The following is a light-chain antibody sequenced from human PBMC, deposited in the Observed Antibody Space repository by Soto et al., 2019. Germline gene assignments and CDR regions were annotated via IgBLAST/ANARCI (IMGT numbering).Light chain of an antibody. CDR1: SSDVGGYNY. V-gene: IGLV2-14*01. Sequence: QSALTQPASVSGSPGQSITVSCTGTSSDVGGYNYVSWYQQHPGKAPKLMIYDVSYRPSGVSNRFSGSKSGNTASLTISGLQAEEEADYYCSSYTSSSTVVFGTGAKVTVL. CDR2: DVS. J-gene: IGLJ1*01. CDR3: SSYTSSSTVV.